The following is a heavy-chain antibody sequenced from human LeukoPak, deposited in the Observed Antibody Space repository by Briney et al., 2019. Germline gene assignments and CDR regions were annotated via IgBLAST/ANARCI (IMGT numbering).Heavy chain of an antibody. J-gene: IGHJ4*02. CDR1: GGSISSYY. CDR2: IYPSGST. CDR3: ARMKSHYFDY. V-gene: IGHV4-59*04. Sequence: SETLSLTCTVSGGSISSYYWSWIRQPPGKGLEWIGSIYPSGSTYYNPSLKSRVTTSVDTSKNQFSLKLSSVTAADTAVYYCARMKSHYFDYWGQGTLVTVSS. D-gene: IGHD2-15*01.